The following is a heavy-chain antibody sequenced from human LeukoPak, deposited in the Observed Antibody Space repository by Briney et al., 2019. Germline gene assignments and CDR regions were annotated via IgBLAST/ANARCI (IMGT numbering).Heavy chain of an antibody. J-gene: IGHJ4*02. V-gene: IGHV3-30*18. CDR2: ISYDGSNK. Sequence: GGTLRLSCAASGFTFSSYGMHWVRQAPGKGLEWVAVISYDGSNKYYADSVKGRFTISRDNSKNTLYLQMNSLRAEDAAVYYCAKDLSYSSSWYLGGGTDYWGQGTLVTVSS. CDR3: AKDLSYSSSWYLGGGTDY. D-gene: IGHD6-13*01. CDR1: GFTFSSYG.